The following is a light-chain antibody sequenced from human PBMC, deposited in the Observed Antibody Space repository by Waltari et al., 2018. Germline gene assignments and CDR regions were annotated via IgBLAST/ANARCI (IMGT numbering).Light chain of an antibody. CDR3: QQYFSGCT. CDR2: KAS. CDR1: QRIVSW. V-gene: IGKV1-5*03. J-gene: IGKJ2*02. Sequence: DIQLTQSPSTLSASVVDRVTITCRASQRIVSWVAWYQQKPGKAPKLLIDKASSLQSGVPSTFSGSGSGTDFTLTISSLQPDDFATYYCQQYFSGCTFGQGTNLEIK.